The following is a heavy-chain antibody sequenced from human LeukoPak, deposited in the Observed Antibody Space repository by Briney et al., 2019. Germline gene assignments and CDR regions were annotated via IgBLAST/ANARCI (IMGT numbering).Heavy chain of an antibody. D-gene: IGHD6-13*01. CDR3: ARHGYASTCSPRYYAIDV. CDR2: IYYSGST. V-gene: IGHV4-59*08. Sequence: SETLSLTCTVSGGSISSYFWSWIRQSPGKGLEWIGYIYYSGSTDYTPSLKSRVTISVDRSKKQFSLELSSVTAADTAVYYCARHGYASTCSPRYYAIDVWGQGPTVTVSS. J-gene: IGHJ6*02. CDR1: GGSISSYF.